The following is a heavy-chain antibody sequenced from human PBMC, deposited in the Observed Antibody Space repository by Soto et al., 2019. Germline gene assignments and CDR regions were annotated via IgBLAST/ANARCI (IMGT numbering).Heavy chain of an antibody. CDR3: ATLGGRFLEWYARASPYYYGMDV. CDR2: VHHSGST. D-gene: IGHD3-3*01. Sequence: ETLSLTCAVSGASFTGHYWSWIRQPPGKGLEWIGEVHHSGSTSYNPALKSRVTMSVDTSKNQFSLRLSSVTAADTAVYYCATLGGRFLEWYARASPYYYGMDVWGQGTTVTVSS. V-gene: IGHV4-34*01. J-gene: IGHJ6*02. CDR1: GASFTGHY.